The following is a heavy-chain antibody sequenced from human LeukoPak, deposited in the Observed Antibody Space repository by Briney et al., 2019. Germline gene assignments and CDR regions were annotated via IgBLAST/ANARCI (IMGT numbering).Heavy chain of an antibody. CDR2: IIPIFGTA. CDR3: ASKADVLLESLGAFDI. J-gene: IGHJ3*02. Sequence: ASVKVSCKASGGTFSSYAISWVRQAPGQGLEWMGGIIPIFGTANYAQKFQGRVTITTDESTSTACMELSSLRSEDTAVYYCASKADVLLESLGAFDIWGQGTMVTVSS. V-gene: IGHV1-69*05. CDR1: GGTFSSYA. D-gene: IGHD3-10*01.